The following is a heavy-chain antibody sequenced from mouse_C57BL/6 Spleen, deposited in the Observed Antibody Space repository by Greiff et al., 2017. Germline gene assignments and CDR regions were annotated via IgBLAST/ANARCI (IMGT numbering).Heavy chain of an antibody. V-gene: IGHV1-15*01. CDR1: GYTSTDYE. Sequence: QVQLQQSGAELVRPGASVTLSCKASGYTSTDYEMHWVKQTPVHGLEWIGAIDPETGGTAYNQKFKGKAILTADKSSSTAYMELRSLTSEDSAVYYCTPLTGTKAMDYWGQGTSVTVSS. J-gene: IGHJ4*01. D-gene: IGHD4-1*01. CDR2: IDPETGGT. CDR3: TPLTGTKAMDY.